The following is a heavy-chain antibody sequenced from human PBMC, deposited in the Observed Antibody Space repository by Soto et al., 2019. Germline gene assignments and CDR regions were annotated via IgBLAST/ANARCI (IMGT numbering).Heavy chain of an antibody. J-gene: IGHJ6*02. V-gene: IGHV1-69*01. CDR2: IIPISGTA. CDR3: ARSQGSSTSLEIYYYYYYGMDV. CDR1: GGTFSSYA. D-gene: IGHD2-2*01. Sequence: QVQLVQSGAEVKKPGSSVKVSCKASGGTFSSYAISWVRQAPGQGLEWMGGIIPISGTANYAQKFQGRVNITTDESTSPGYMGVSSLRSEDTAVYYCARSQGSSTSLEIYYYYYYGMDVWGQGTTVTVSS.